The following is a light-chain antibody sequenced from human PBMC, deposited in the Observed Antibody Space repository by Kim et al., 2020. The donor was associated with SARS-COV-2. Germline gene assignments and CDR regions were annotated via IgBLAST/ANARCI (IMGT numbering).Light chain of an antibody. V-gene: IGLV6-57*01. Sequence: GKRVTISWSGSSGSIASNNVKWYQQRPGRSPTSLIYRNNQRPSGVPDRFSGSMDGTSDSGAISIPGLENEDGDDCYGRDVSSINQVFGGGTKLTVL. CDR1: SGSIASNN. CDR3: RDVSSINQV. CDR2: RNN. J-gene: IGLJ3*02.